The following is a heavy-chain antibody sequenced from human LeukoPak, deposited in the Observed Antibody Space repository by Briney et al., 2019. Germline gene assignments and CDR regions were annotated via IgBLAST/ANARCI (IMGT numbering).Heavy chain of an antibody. J-gene: IGHJ4*02. D-gene: IGHD3-22*01. V-gene: IGHV3-23*01. CDR1: GLTFSTYA. CDR2: ISGRGSGT. Sequence: GGSLRLSCAASGLTFSTYAMSWVRQAPGKGLEWVSTISGRGSGTYYADSVKGRFTISRDNSKNTLYLQMNSLRAEDTAVYYCAKDFYYDSSGYYFEYWGQGTLVTVSS. CDR3: AKDFYYDSSGYYFEY.